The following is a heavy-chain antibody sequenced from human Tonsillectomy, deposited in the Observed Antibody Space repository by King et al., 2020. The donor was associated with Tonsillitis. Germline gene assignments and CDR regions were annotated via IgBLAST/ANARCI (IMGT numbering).Heavy chain of an antibody. Sequence: VTLKESGPALVKPTQTLTLTCTFSGFSLSTSGMRVSWIRQPPGKALEWLARIDWDDDKFYSTSLKTRLTISTDTSKNQVVLTMTNMDPVNTATDYSSRMGGIYYYSYMDVWGKGTTVTVSS. CDR2: IDWDDDK. CDR3: SRMGGIYYYSYMDV. J-gene: IGHJ6*03. V-gene: IGHV2-70*04. D-gene: IGHD3-16*01. CDR1: GFSLSTSGMR.